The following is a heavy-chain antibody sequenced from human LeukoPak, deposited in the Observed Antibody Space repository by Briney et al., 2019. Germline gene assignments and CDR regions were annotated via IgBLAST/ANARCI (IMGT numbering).Heavy chain of an antibody. CDR3: ASRPGDAFDI. Sequence: GGSLEISCKGSGYSFTSYWIGWVGRLPGKGREGMGIIYPGDSDTRYSPSFQGQVTISADKSISTAYLQWSSLKASDTAMYYCASRPGDAFDIWGQGTMVTVSS. J-gene: IGHJ3*02. CDR1: GYSFTSYW. CDR2: IYPGDSDT. D-gene: IGHD6-6*01. V-gene: IGHV5-51*01.